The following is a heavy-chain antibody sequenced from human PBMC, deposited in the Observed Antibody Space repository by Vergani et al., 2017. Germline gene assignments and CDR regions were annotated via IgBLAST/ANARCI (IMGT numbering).Heavy chain of an antibody. V-gene: IGHV1-2*02. D-gene: IGHD2-2*01. J-gene: IGHJ5*02. CDR3: ARALYCSTSWYPRSYNGFDP. CDR2: INPNSGGT. Sequence: QVQLVQSGAEVKKPGASVKVSCKASGYTFTGYYMHWVRQAPGQGLEWRGWINPNSGGTNYAQKFQGRVTMPRDTSISTAYMELSRLRSDDTAVYYCARALYCSTSWYPRSYNGFDPWGQGTLVTVSS. CDR1: GYTFTGYY.